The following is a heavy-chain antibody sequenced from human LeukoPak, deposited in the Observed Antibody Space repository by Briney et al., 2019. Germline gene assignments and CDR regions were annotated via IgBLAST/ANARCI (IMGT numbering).Heavy chain of an antibody. CDR3: AGRSGSYNYFDS. V-gene: IGHV3-23*01. CDR2: ISGSGGST. Sequence: GGSLRLSCAASGFTFSSYAMSWVRQAPGKGLEWVSAISGSGGSTYYADSVKGRFTISRDNARNSLYLQMNSLRAEDTAVYYCAGRSGSYNYFDSWGQGTLVTVSS. J-gene: IGHJ4*02. CDR1: GFTFSSYA. D-gene: IGHD1-26*01.